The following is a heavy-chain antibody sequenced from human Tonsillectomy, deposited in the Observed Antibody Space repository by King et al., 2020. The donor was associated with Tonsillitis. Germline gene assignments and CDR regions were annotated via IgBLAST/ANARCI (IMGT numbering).Heavy chain of an antibody. Sequence: VQLVESGGGLVQPGGSLRLSCAASGFTFRTYWMSWVSQAPGKGLEWVANIKHDGSEKYYVDSVKGRLTISSDNAQNSRYLQMNGLGAEDTAVYYCAAYYTSLSDWGQGTLVTVSS. J-gene: IGHJ4*02. D-gene: IGHD3-10*01. CDR2: IKHDGSEK. CDR1: GFTFRTYW. CDR3: AAYYTSLSD. V-gene: IGHV3-7*03.